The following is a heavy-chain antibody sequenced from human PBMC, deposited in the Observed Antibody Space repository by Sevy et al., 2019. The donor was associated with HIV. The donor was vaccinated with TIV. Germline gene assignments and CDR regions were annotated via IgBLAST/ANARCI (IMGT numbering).Heavy chain of an antibody. Sequence: RGYLRLSCEVSGFTFSDFWMTWVRQRPGKGLEWVAYINQDERHINLLDSVRGRFTHSRDNAKNSLYLQMDSLRAEDTAIHYCARDPDWGALDRWGQGTLVSVSS. J-gene: IGHJ5*02. D-gene: IGHD7-27*01. CDR3: ARDPDWGALDR. CDR2: INQDERHI. V-gene: IGHV3-7*01. CDR1: GFTFSDFW.